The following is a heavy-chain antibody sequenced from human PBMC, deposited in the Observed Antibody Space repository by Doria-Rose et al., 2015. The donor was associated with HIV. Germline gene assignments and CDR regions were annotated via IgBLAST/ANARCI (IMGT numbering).Heavy chain of an antibody. CDR3: ARIKSSRWYHKYYFDF. Sequence: QVTLKESGPVLVKPTETLTLTCTVSGVSLSSPGMGASWIRQPPGKALEWLANIFPDDESSYKTSLKSRLTITSATSKRQVVLTMTDMDPVDTATYYCARIKSSRWYHKYYFDFWGQGTLVIVSA. D-gene: IGHD6-13*01. CDR2: IFPDDES. CDR1: GVSLSSPGMG. V-gene: IGHV2-26*01. J-gene: IGHJ4*02.